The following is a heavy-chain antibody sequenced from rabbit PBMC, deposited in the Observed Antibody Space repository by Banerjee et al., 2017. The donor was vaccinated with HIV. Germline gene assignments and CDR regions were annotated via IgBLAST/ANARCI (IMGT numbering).Heavy chain of an antibody. CDR2: IYAGSGNT. CDR3: ARDLAGVIGWNFGL. J-gene: IGHJ4*01. CDR1: GFSFSSSYW. V-gene: IGHV1S40*01. Sequence: QSLEESGGDLVKPGASLTLTCTASGFSFSSSYWICWVRQAPGKGLEWIGYIYAGSGNTWYANWVNGRFAIPKTSSSTVTLQLNSLTAADTASYFCARDLAGVIGWNFGLWGPGTLVTVS. D-gene: IGHD4-1*01.